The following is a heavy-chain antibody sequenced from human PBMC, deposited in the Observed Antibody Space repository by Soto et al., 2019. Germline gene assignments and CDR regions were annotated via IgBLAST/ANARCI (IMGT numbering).Heavy chain of an antibody. J-gene: IGHJ6*02. CDR3: AIAYGYSSSSYYYYGMDV. Sequence: VASVKVSCKASGYTFTGYYMHWVRQAPGQGLEWMGWINPNSGGTNYAQKFQGWVTMTRDTSISTAYMELSRLRSDDTAVYYCAIAYGYSSSSYYYYGMDVWGQGTTVTVSS. CDR1: GYTFTGYY. D-gene: IGHD6-6*01. CDR2: INPNSGGT. V-gene: IGHV1-2*04.